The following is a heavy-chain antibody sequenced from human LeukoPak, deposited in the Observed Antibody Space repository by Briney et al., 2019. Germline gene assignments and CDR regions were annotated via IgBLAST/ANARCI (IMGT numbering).Heavy chain of an antibody. V-gene: IGHV3-48*03. CDR3: ARESIAVAGAPFDY. CDR2: ISSGSTI. D-gene: IGHD6-19*01. J-gene: IGHJ4*02. Sequence: PGGSLRLSCADSGFTFSSYEMNWVRQAPGKGLEWGSYISSGSTIYDADSVKGRFTISGDNAKNSLYLQMNSLRAEDTAVYYCARESIAVAGAPFDYWGQGTLVTVSS. CDR1: GFTFSSYE.